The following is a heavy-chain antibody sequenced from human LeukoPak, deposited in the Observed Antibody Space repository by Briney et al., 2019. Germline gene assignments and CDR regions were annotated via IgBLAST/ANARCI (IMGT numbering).Heavy chain of an antibody. J-gene: IGHJ4*02. Sequence: SETLSLTCAVYGGSFNGYYWSWIRQPPGKGLEWIGEINHSGSTNYNPSLKSRVTISVDTSKNQFPLKLSSVTAADTAVYYCARGSPGKITMVRGVSFDYWGQGTLVTVSS. D-gene: IGHD3-10*01. CDR3: ARGSPGKITMVRGVSFDY. V-gene: IGHV4-34*01. CDR2: INHSGST. CDR1: GGSFNGYY.